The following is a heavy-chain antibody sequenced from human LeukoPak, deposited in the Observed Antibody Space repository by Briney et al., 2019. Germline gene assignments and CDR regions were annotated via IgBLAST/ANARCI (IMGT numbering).Heavy chain of an antibody. CDR2: ICANDGNT. J-gene: IGHJ4*02. V-gene: IGHV3-23*01. CDR1: GLPLGNFA. CDR3: AKGSGSSCYSPCDY. Sequence: GGSLSLSCAPSGLPLGNFAMGWVRPAPGRGREWVSVICANDGNTYYADAVKGRFTISRDNSKDTLYLQMDSLRAEDTAVYYCAKGSGSSCYSPCDYWGQGILVTVSS. D-gene: IGHD2-15*01.